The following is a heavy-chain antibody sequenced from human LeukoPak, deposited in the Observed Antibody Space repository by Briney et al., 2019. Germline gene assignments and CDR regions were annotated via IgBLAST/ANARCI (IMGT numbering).Heavy chain of an antibody. CDR1: GFTFSSYS. D-gene: IGHD4-17*01. Sequence: GGSERLYCAASGFTFSSYSMNWVRQAPGKGLEWVSSISSSSSHIYYADSVKGRFTISRDNAKNSLYLQMNSLRVEDTAVYYCARGALYQYYLDYWGWGQGTLVTVSS. CDR2: ISSSSSHI. J-gene: IGHJ4*02. V-gene: IGHV3-21*01. CDR3: ARGALYQYYLDYWG.